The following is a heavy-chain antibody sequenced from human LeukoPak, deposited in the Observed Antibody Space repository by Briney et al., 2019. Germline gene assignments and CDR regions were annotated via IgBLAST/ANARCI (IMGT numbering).Heavy chain of an antibody. J-gene: IGHJ4*02. CDR3: ARSGDGYRTINFDY. V-gene: IGHV5-51*01. Sequence: PGGSLRLSCAASGFTFSNYWMSWVRQAPGKGLEWMGIIYPGDSDTRYSPSFQGQVTISADKSISTAYLQWSSLKASDTAMYYCARSGDGYRTINFDYWGQGTLVTVSS. CDR1: GFTFSNYW. D-gene: IGHD5-24*01. CDR2: IYPGDSDT.